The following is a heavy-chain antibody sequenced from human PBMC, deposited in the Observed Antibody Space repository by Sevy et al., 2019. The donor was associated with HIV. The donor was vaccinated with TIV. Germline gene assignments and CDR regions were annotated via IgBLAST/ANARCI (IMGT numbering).Heavy chain of an antibody. V-gene: IGHV3-23*01. J-gene: IGHJ1*01. CDR1: GFTFSSYA. CDR2: ISGSGGST. D-gene: IGHD2-2*01. Sequence: GGSLRLSCAASGFTFSSYAMSWVRQAPGKGLEWVSAISGSGGSTYYADSVKGRFTISRDNSKNTLYLQMNSLRAEDTAVYYCAKVPGNPHGYCSSTSCSGSEYFQHWGQGTLVTVSS. CDR3: AKVPGNPHGYCSSTSCSGSEYFQH.